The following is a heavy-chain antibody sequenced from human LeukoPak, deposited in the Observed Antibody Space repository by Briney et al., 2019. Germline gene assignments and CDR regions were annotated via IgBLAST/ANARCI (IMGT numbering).Heavy chain of an antibody. Sequence: SETLSLTCTVSGYSITSAYYWGWIRQPPGKGLEWIGSFFLKGSTYYNPSLKSRVTISVDTSKNQFSLKLSSVTAADTAVYYCARLKYYYGSGSPFNWFDPWGQGTLVTVSS. J-gene: IGHJ5*02. CDR1: GYSITSAYY. V-gene: IGHV4-38-2*02. CDR3: ARLKYYYGSGSPFNWFDP. CDR2: FFLKGST. D-gene: IGHD3-10*01.